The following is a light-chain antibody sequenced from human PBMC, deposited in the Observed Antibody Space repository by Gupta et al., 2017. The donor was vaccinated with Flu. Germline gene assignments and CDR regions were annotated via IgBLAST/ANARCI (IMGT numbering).Light chain of an antibody. CDR1: ESVNRNH. CDR2: GTS. J-gene: IGKJ2*01. V-gene: IGKV3-20*01. Sequence: LAQSPGTLSLSPGESVTLSCRAGESVNRNHLAWYQQKRGQAPRLLMYGTSNRAPGIPDRFSGGGSGTDFTLTINRLEPEDSAVYYCHHYGTSPYTFGQGTNLEIK. CDR3: HHYGTSPYT.